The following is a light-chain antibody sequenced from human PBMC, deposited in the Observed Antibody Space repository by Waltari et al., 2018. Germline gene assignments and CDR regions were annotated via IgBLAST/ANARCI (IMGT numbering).Light chain of an antibody. Sequence: IQLTHYPLSPSASVGDRVTTTCRASQGISSYLAWYQQKAGRAPKLLIYGGSTLPNGVPSRFSGSGFGTDFTLTISSLQPEDFATYYCLQVNSYPFTFGPGTTVDIK. CDR2: GGS. V-gene: IGKV1-9*01. J-gene: IGKJ3*01. CDR3: LQVNSYPFT. CDR1: QGISSY.